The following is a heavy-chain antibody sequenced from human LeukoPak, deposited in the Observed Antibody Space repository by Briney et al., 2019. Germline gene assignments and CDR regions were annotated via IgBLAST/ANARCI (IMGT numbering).Heavy chain of an antibody. CDR3: AREGAAEAKNFDY. CDR1: GYTFTNYY. CDR2: INLNAVTT. V-gene: IGHV1-46*01. Sequence: ASVKVSCKASGYTFTNYYIHWMRQAPGQGLEWVGIINLNAVTTRYAQKFQGRITVTRDTSTSTVYMELSSLRSEDTAVYFCAREGAAEAKNFDYWGQGTLVIVSS. D-gene: IGHD6-25*01. J-gene: IGHJ4*02.